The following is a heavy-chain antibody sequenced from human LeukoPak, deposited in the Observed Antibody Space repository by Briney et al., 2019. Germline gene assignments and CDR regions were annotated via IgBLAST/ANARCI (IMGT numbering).Heavy chain of an antibody. D-gene: IGHD6-19*01. J-gene: IGHJ5*02. CDR1: GGSISSYY. V-gene: IGHV4-59*01. CDR3: AREGGRWDWFDP. Sequence: SETLSLTCTVSGGSISSYYWSWIRQPPGKGLEWIGYIYYSGSTNYNPSLKSRVTISVDTSKNQFSLKLSSVTAADTAVYHCAREGGRWDWFDPWGQGTLVTVSS. CDR2: IYYSGST.